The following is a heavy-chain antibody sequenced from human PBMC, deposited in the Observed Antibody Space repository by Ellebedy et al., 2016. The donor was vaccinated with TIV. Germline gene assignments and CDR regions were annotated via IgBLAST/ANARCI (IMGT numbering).Heavy chain of an antibody. CDR2: ISSSGSTI. V-gene: IGHV3-11*01. D-gene: IGHD3-22*01. J-gene: IGHJ4*02. Sequence: GGSLRLXXAASGFTFSDYYMSWIRQAPGKGLEWVSYISSSGSTIYYADSVKGRFTISRDNAKNSLYLQMNSLRAEDTAVYYCARDVGSGYYQGDYWGQGTLVTVSS. CDR3: ARDVGSGYYQGDY. CDR1: GFTFSDYY.